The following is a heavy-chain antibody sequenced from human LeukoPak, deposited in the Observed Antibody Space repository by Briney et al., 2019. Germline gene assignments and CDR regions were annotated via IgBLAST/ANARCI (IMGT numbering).Heavy chain of an antibody. D-gene: IGHD3-10*01. V-gene: IGHV1-18*01. Sequence: ASVKVSCKASGYTFTSYGISWVRQAPGQGLEWMGWISAYNSNTNYAQKLQGRVTMTTDTSTSTAYMELRSLRSDDTAVYYCARGTNYGSGIVYYYYMDVWGKGTTVTVSS. CDR1: GYTFTSYG. CDR2: ISAYNSNT. J-gene: IGHJ6*03. CDR3: ARGTNYGSGIVYYYYMDV.